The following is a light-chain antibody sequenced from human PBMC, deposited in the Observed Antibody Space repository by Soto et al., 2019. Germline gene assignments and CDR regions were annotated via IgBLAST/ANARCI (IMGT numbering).Light chain of an antibody. CDR3: SSYTSSSTVV. Sequence: QSALTQPASVSGSPGQSITISCTGTSSDVGGYNYVSWYQQHPGEAPKLMIYDVSSRPSGVSDRFSGSKSGNTASLTISGLLDEDEADYYCSSYTSSSTVVFGGGTKLTVL. CDR2: DVS. V-gene: IGLV2-14*01. CDR1: SSDVGGYNY. J-gene: IGLJ2*01.